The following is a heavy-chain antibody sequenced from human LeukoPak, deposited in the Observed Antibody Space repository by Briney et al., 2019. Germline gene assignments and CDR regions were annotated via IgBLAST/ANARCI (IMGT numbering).Heavy chain of an antibody. CDR3: ARVRAAGTFWFDP. D-gene: IGHD6-13*01. CDR2: IIPIFGTA. Sequence: GASVKVSCKASGGTFSSYAISWVRQAPGQGLEWMGGIIPIFGTANYAQKLQARVTMTTDTSTSTAYMELRSLRSDDTAVYYCARVRAAGTFWFDPWGQGTLVAVSS. CDR1: GGTFSSYA. V-gene: IGHV1-69*05. J-gene: IGHJ5*02.